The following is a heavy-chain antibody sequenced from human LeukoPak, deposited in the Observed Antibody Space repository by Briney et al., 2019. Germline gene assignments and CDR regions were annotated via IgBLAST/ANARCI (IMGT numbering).Heavy chain of an antibody. J-gene: IGHJ4*02. CDR3: ARGNPSDY. Sequence: PGGSLRLSCAASGFTFSNYWMHWVRQVPGKGLVWVSGINTDGSTTSYADSVKGRFTISRDNSKNTLCLEMNSLRAEDTAVYYCARGNPSDYWGQGTLVTVSS. D-gene: IGHD1-14*01. CDR2: INTDGSTT. V-gene: IGHV3-74*01. CDR1: GFTFSNYW.